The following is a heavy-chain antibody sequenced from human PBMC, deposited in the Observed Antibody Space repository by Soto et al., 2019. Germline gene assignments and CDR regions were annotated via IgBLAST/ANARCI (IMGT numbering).Heavy chain of an antibody. J-gene: IGHJ4*02. CDR2: IFYTGST. Sequence: QVQLQESGPGLVKPSGTLSLTCTVSGGSISGHYWIWIRQSPGKGLEWIGYIFYTGSTNYNPALKSRVTLSVDTSQNQFSLRLSSVPAADTAVYSCARVGSSGWSPDYWGQGTLVTVSS. CDR1: GGSISGHY. D-gene: IGHD6-19*01. CDR3: ARVGSSGWSPDY. V-gene: IGHV4-59*11.